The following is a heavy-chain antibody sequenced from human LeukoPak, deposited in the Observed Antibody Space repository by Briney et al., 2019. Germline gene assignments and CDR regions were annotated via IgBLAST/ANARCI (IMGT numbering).Heavy chain of an antibody. Sequence: PSQTLSLTCTVSIGSISSYYWSWIRQPPGKGLEWIGYIYYSGNTNYNPSLKSRVTISVDTSKNQFSLKLSSVTAADTAVYYCARGYCSSTSCPYYYYYMDVWGKGTTVTVSS. V-gene: IGHV4-59*01. CDR3: ARGYCSSTSCPYYYYYMDV. J-gene: IGHJ6*03. CDR1: IGSISSYY. CDR2: IYYSGNT. D-gene: IGHD2-2*01.